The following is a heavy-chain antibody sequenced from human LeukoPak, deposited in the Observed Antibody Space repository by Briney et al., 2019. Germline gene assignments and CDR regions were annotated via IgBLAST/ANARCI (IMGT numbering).Heavy chain of an antibody. J-gene: IGHJ4*02. V-gene: IGHV1-46*01. CDR1: GYTFTSYY. Sequence: ASVKVSCKASGYTFTSYYMHWVRQAPGQGLEWMGIINPSGGSTSYAQKFQGRVTMTRDTSKNQFSLKLSSVTAADTAVYYCARVRKNYFDYWGQGTLVTVSS. CDR3: ARVRKNYFDY. CDR2: INPSGGST.